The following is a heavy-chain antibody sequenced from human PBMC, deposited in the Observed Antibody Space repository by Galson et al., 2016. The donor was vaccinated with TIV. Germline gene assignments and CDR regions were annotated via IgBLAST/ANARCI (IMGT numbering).Heavy chain of an antibody. J-gene: IGHJ5*02. CDR3: AKDPPSKVRVSRLDP. V-gene: IGHV3-23*01. Sequence: SLRLSCAASGFTFSSSAVNWVRQAPGKGLEWVSFVSGSGGSTYYADAVKGRFTISRDNSRNLVYLQMNSPRADDTATYYCAKDPPSKVRVSRLDPWGQGTLVTVSS. D-gene: IGHD4-11*01. CDR2: VSGSGGST. CDR1: GFTFSSSA.